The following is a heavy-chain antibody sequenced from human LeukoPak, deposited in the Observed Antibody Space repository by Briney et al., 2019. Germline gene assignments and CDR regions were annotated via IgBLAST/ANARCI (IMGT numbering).Heavy chain of an antibody. D-gene: IGHD2-15*01. CDR2: ISYDGSNK. J-gene: IGHJ3*02. CDR1: GFTFSSYA. Sequence: GGSLRLSCAASGFTFSSYAMHWVRQAPGKGLEWVAVISYDGSNKYYAVSVKGRFTISRDNSKNTLYLQLNSLRAEDTAVYYCAKDRPSRYCSGGSCSYDAFDIWGQGTMVTVSS. V-gene: IGHV3-30-3*01. CDR3: AKDRPSRYCSGGSCSYDAFDI.